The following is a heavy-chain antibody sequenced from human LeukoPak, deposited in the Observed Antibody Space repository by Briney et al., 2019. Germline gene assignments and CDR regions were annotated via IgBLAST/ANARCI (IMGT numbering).Heavy chain of an antibody. J-gene: IGHJ4*02. V-gene: IGHV3-53*01. CDR2: IYSGGST. Sequence: GGSLRLSCAASGFTVSSNYMSWVRQAPGKGLEWVSVIYSGGSTYYADSVKGRFTISRDNSKNTLYLQMNSLRAEDTAVYYCARDSRDSSGTTGYWGQGTLVTVSS. CDR1: GFTVSSNY. D-gene: IGHD3-22*01. CDR3: ARDSRDSSGTTGY.